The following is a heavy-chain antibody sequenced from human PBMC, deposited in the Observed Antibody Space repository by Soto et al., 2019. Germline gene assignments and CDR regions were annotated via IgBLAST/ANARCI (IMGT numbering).Heavy chain of an antibody. J-gene: IGHJ6*02. D-gene: IGHD4-4*01. CDR2: IYTSGST. CDR1: GGSISSYY. Sequence: SETLSLTCTVSGGSISSYYWSWIRQPAGKGLEWIGRIYTSGSTNYNPSLKGRVTMSVDTSKNQFSLKLSSVTAADTAVYYCARDRGTTVYYYYGMDVWGQGTTVTVSS. V-gene: IGHV4-4*07. CDR3: ARDRGTTVYYYYGMDV.